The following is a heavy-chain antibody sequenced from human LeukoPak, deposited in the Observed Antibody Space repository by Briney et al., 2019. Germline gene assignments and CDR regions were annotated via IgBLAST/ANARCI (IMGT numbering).Heavy chain of an antibody. V-gene: IGHV4-59*11. CDR1: GGSISSHY. CDR2: VYYSGST. D-gene: IGHD6-19*01. Sequence: PSETESLTCTVYGGSISSHYWSWVRQPPGKGLEWIGYVYYSGSTKYNPSLKSPVTMSVDTSKSQFSLKLHSVTAADTAVYYCARGRASGWYPQPYYFDYWGQGTLVTVSS. J-gene: IGHJ4*02. CDR3: ARGRASGWYPQPYYFDY.